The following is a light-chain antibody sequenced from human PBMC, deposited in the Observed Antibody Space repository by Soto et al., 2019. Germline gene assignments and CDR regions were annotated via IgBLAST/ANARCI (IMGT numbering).Light chain of an antibody. CDR1: SSDVGYYNY. CDR3: SSYTRSSSVL. CDR2: EVR. J-gene: IGLJ2*01. V-gene: IGLV2-14*01. Sequence: QSALTQPASVSGSPEQSITISCTGTSSDVGYYNYVSWYQQHPGKAPKVLIYEVRNRPSGASSRFSGSKSGNTAFLTISGLQPEDEADYYCSSYTRSSSVLFGGGTKLTVL.